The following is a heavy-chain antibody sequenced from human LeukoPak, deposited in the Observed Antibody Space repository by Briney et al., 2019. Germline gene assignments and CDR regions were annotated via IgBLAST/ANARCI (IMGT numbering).Heavy chain of an antibody. CDR1: GFTFSTYS. CDR3: AKFFALNYYDSSGYYPYDAFDI. D-gene: IGHD3-22*01. J-gene: IGHJ3*02. Sequence: GGSLRLSCAASGFTFSTYSMNWVRQAPGKGLEWLSYITGSSSPIYYADSVKGRFTISRDNSKNTLYLQMNSLRAEDTAVYYCAKFFALNYYDSSGYYPYDAFDIWGQGTMVTVSS. V-gene: IGHV3-48*01. CDR2: ITGSSSPI.